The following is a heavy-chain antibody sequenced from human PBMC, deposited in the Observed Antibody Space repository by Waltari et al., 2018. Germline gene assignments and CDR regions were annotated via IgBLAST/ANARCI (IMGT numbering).Heavy chain of an antibody. CDR2: IGGSGGDT. V-gene: IGHV3-23*04. Sequence: EVQLVESGGGLVQPGGSLRLSCAASGFTFSIYAMSWVRQAPGKGLGGVATIGGSGGDTYYAGSVKGRFTISRDNSMNTLYLQMNSLRAEDTAVYYCAKNDGGVNDPYDYWGQGTLVTVSS. J-gene: IGHJ4*02. CDR1: GFTFSIYA. CDR3: AKNDGGVNDPYDY. D-gene: IGHD3-16*01.